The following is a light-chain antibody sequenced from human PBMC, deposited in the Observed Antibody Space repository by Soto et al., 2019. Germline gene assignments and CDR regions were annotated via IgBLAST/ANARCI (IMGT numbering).Light chain of an antibody. CDR2: ANI. CDR3: TSPTPGSLYV. Sequence: QLVLTQPPSVSGAPGQRVTISCTGSSSNIGAGYDVHWYQQRPGTAPKLLISANINRPSGVPDRFSGSKSGTSASLAITGLQADDEGDYYCTSPTPGSLYVFGTGTKVTVL. CDR1: SSNIGAGYD. V-gene: IGLV1-40*01. J-gene: IGLJ1*01.